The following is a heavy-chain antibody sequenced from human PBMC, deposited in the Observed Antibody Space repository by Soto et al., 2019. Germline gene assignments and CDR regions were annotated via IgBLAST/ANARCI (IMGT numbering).Heavy chain of an antibody. CDR3: ARDSRFGELVPYYYYYYGMDV. Sequence: ASVQVSCKASGGTFSSYAISWVRQAPGQGLEWKVGIIPIFGTANYAQMFQGRVTITADESTSTAYMELSSLRSEDTAVYYCARDSRFGELVPYYYYYYGMDVWGQGTTVTVSS. CDR1: GGTFSSYA. D-gene: IGHD3-10*01. CDR2: IIPIFGTA. V-gene: IGHV1-69*13. J-gene: IGHJ6*02.